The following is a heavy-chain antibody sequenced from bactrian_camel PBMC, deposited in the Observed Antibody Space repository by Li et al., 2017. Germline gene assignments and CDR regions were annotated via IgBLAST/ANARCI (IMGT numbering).Heavy chain of an antibody. J-gene: IGHJ4*01. CDR2: INSGGGST. Sequence: VQLVESGGGSVQAGGSLRLSCVASGFTFSSYAMSWVRQAPGKGLEWVSGINSGGGSTYYADSVKGRFTISRDNAKNTVDLQMSSLRPEDTAMYYCAASWYAGDWFRPQEYGYWGRGTQVTVS. V-gene: IGHV3S40*01. CDR1: GFTFSSYA. CDR3: AASWYAGDWFRPQEYGY. D-gene: IGHD1*01.